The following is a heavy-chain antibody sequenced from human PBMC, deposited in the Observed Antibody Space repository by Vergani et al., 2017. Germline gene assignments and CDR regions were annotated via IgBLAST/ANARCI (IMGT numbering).Heavy chain of an antibody. V-gene: IGHV1-69*12. CDR3: ARGTSMTTVTNDAFDI. CDR1: GSTFSSYA. J-gene: IGHJ3*02. D-gene: IGHD4-17*01. Sequence: QVQLVQSGAEVKKPGSSVKVSCKASGSTFSSYAISWVRQAPGQGLEWMGGIIPIFGTANYAQKFQGRVTITADESTSTAYMELSSLRSEDTAVYYCARGTSMTTVTNDAFDIWGQGTMVTVSS. CDR2: IIPIFGTA.